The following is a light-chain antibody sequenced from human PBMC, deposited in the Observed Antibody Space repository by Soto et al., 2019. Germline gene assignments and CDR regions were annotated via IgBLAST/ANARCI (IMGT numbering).Light chain of an antibody. CDR3: QKRSNWPPFT. CDR2: DAS. V-gene: IGKV3-11*01. CDR1: RSVSRY. J-gene: IGKJ3*01. Sequence: EIVLTHPPATLSLSPGERATLSCRSSRSVSRYLAWYQQQPGQAPRLLIFDASNRATGIPARFSGSGSGTEFTLTISSLEPEAFAVYYCQKRSNWPPFTFGSGTKVDNK.